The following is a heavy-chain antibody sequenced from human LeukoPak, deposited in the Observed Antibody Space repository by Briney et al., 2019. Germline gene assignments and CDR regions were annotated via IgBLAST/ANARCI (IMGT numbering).Heavy chain of an antibody. V-gene: IGHV4-59*08. D-gene: IGHD3-22*01. CDR1: GGSISSYY. CDR2: IYYSGST. CDR3: ARGREYYDSSGYAVIDY. Sequence: PSETLSLTCTVSGGSISSYYWSWIRQPPGKGLEWIGYIYYSGSTNYNPSLKSRVTISVDTSKNQFSLKLSSVTAADTAVYYCARGREYYDSSGYAVIDYWGQGILVTVSS. J-gene: IGHJ4*02.